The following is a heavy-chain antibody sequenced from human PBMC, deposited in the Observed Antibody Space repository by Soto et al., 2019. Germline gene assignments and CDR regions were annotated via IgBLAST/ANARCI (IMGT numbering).Heavy chain of an antibody. V-gene: IGHV1-69*05. Sequence: QVQLVQSGAEVKKPGSSVKVSCKASGGTFSSYAISWVRQAPGQGLEWMGGIIPIFGTAHYAQKYQGRVTKAPDETTSTAYMDMSSLRSKDTAVYYWARSYSESLRGFNWFDPWGQGTLVTVSS. CDR2: IIPIFGTA. CDR1: GGTFSSYA. J-gene: IGHJ5*02. CDR3: ARSYSESLRGFNWFDP. D-gene: IGHD2-21*01.